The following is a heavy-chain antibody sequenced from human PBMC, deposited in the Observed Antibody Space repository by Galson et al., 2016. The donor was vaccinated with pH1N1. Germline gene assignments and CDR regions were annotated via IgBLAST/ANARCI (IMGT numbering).Heavy chain of an antibody. CDR3: SVWHGGETASVWVDY. D-gene: IGHD2-21*01. V-gene: IGHV5-51*01. Sequence: QSGAEVKKPGESLKISCKGSGYSFTTSWIGWVRQMPGKGLEWMGIIYAGDSDTRYSPSFHGQVTISVDKSINTAYLQWGSLEASDTAMYHGSVWHGGETASVWVDYWGQGTLVTVSS. J-gene: IGHJ4*02. CDR1: GYSFTTSW. CDR2: IYAGDSDT.